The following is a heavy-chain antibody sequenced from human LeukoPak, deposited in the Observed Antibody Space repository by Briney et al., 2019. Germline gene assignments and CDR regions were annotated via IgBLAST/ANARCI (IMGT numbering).Heavy chain of an antibody. Sequence: GGSLRLSCAASGFTFSSHTMSWVRQAPGKGLEWVSFITPGGSNTYYADSVKGRFTISRDNSKNTLSLQMNSLRAEDTAIYFCASRTAFSFDYWGQGTLVTVSS. CDR1: GFTFSSHT. CDR2: ITPGGSNT. V-gene: IGHV3-23*01. J-gene: IGHJ4*02. CDR3: ASRTAFSFDY.